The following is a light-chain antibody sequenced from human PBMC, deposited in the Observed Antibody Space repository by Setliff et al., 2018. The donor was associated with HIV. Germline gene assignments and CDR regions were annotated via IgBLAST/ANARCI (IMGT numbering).Light chain of an antibody. V-gene: IGLV1-44*01. Sequence: SVLTQPPSASGTPGQRVTISCSGSSSNIGTNTVNWYQQLPGTAPKLLIYSSVKRPSGVPDRFSGSKSGTSASLAISGLQSEDEADYYCAAWFDSLTGYVFGTGTKVTVL. J-gene: IGLJ1*01. CDR3: AAWFDSLTGYV. CDR1: SSNIGTNT. CDR2: SSV.